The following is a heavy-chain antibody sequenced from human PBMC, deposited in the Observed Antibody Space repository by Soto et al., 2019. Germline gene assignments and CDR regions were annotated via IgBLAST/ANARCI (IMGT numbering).Heavy chain of an antibody. CDR1: GFTFSDHY. J-gene: IGHJ5*02. CDR3: ARDLGRSGWPP. CDR2: TRNKANSYTT. V-gene: IGHV3-72*01. Sequence: EVQLVESGGGLVQPGGSLRLSCAASGFTFSDHYMDWVRQAPGKGLEWVGRTRNKANSYTTEYAASVKGRFTISRDDSKNSLYLQMNSLRAEDTALYYCARDLGRSGWPPWGQGTLVTVSS. D-gene: IGHD6-19*01.